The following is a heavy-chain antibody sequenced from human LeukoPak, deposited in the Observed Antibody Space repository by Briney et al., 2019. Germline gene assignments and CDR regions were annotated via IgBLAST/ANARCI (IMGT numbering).Heavy chain of an antibody. CDR3: ARWGQTSGYYYVDN. Sequence: GGSLRLSCAASRFTLSNYWVSWVRQAPGRGLEWVASIKQDGSVKYYVDSVKGRFTISRDNARNSLSLQMNSLGVEDTAVYFCARWGQTSGYYYVDNWGQGTLVTVSS. V-gene: IGHV3-7*01. CDR2: IKQDGSVK. CDR1: RFTLSNYW. D-gene: IGHD5-12*01. J-gene: IGHJ4*02.